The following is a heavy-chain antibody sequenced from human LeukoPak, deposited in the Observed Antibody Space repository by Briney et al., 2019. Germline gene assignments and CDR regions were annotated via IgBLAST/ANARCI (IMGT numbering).Heavy chain of an antibody. CDR2: VNPSGDT. Sequence: SETLSLTCTVSGGSINTGSYYWSWIRQPAGKGLEWVGCVNPSGDTNYNPSLKSRVSISIETSKNQFSLNLNSVTAADTGMYYCVRGYNTGCYFDPWGRGTLVTVSS. D-gene: IGHD3-9*01. J-gene: IGHJ2*01. CDR1: GGSINTGSYY. CDR3: VRGYNTGCYFDP. V-gene: IGHV4-61*02.